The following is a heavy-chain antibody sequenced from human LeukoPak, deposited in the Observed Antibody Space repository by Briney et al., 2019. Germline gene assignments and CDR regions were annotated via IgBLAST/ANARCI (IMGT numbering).Heavy chain of an antibody. V-gene: IGHV4-34*01. D-gene: IGHD6-6*01. CDR1: GGSFSGYY. Sequence: PSETLSLTCAVYGGSFSGYYWSWIRQPPGKGLEWIGEINHSGSTNYNPSLKSRVTISVDTSKNQFSLKLSSVTAADTAVYYCARGKTRTSIAPLRSRLGYYFDYWGQGSLVTVSS. CDR3: ARGKTRTSIAPLRSRLGYYFDY. J-gene: IGHJ4*02. CDR2: INHSGST.